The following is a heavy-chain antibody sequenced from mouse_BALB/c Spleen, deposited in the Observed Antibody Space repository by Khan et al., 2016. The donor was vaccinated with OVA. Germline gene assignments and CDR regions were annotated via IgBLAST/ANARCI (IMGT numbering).Heavy chain of an antibody. CDR2: ISYSGST. J-gene: IGHJ4*01. D-gene: IGHD1-1*01. V-gene: IGHV3-2*02. Sequence: EVRLVESGPGLVKPSQSLSLTCTVTGYSITSGYAWNWIRQFPGNKLEWMGYISYSGSTSYNPSLRSRISITRNTSKNQFFLQLKSVTTEDTATYYYARKNYYGYAMDYWGQGTSVTVSS. CDR1: GYSITSGYA. CDR3: ARKNYYGYAMDY.